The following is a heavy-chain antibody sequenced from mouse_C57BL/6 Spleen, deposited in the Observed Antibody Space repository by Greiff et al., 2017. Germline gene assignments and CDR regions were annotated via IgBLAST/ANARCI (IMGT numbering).Heavy chain of an antibody. D-gene: IGHD1-1*01. Sequence: HVQLQQSGAELVRPGSSVKLSCKASGYTFTSYWMHWVKQRPIQGLEWIGNIDPSDSETHYNQKFKDKATLTVDKSSSTAYMQLSSLTSEDSAVYYCASPYGSSCEYFDVWGTGTTVTVSS. CDR2: IDPSDSET. V-gene: IGHV1-52*01. J-gene: IGHJ1*03. CDR1: GYTFTSYW. CDR3: ASPYGSSCEYFDV.